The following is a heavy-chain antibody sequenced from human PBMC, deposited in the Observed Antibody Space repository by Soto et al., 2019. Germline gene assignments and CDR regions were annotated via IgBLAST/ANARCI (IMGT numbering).Heavy chain of an antibody. CDR1: GFIFSRHW. Sequence: PGGSLRLSCAASGFIFSRHWMSWVRQAPGKGLEWVANIKEDGSVKKYVDSVKGRFTISRDNAKNSMYLQVNSLRAEDTAVYFCARDKEGGANDYWGQGTLVTVSS. J-gene: IGHJ4*02. CDR3: ARDKEGGANDY. CDR2: IKEDGSVK. D-gene: IGHD3-16*01. V-gene: IGHV3-7*05.